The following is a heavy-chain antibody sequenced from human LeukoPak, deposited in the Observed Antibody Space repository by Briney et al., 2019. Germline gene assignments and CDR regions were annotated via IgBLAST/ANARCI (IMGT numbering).Heavy chain of an antibody. J-gene: IGHJ5*02. CDR1: GFTFSSYS. Sequence: GGSLRLSCAASGFTFSSYSMNWVRQAPGKGREGVSSISSSSSYIYYADSVKGRFTISRDNAKNSLYLQMNSLRAEDTAVYYCARPGTAAAGTGWFDPWGQGTLVTVSS. CDR3: ARPGTAAAGTGWFDP. D-gene: IGHD6-13*01. V-gene: IGHV3-21*01. CDR2: ISSSSSYI.